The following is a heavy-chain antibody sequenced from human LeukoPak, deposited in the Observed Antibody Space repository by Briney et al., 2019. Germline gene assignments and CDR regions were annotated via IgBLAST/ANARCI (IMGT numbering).Heavy chain of an antibody. CDR2: IYYRGNA. CDR3: AREEDRSGD. V-gene: IGHV4-39*07. J-gene: IGHJ4*02. Sequence: PSETLSLTCTVSGGSISSSNYYWAWIRQPPGQGLEWIGRIYYRGNAYYNQSLKSRVTISVDTSKNQFSLSLSSVTAADTAVYYCAREEDRSGDWGQGTLLTVTS. D-gene: IGHD3-22*01. CDR1: GGSISSSNYY.